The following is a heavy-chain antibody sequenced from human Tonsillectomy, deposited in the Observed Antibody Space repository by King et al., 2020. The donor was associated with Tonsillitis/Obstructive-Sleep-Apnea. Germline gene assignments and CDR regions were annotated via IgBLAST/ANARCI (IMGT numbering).Heavy chain of an antibody. V-gene: IGHV4-59*08. J-gene: IGHJ4*02. CDR2: IYYSGST. CDR1: GGSISSYY. Sequence: QLQESGPGLVKPSETLSFTCTVSGGSISSYYWSWIRQPPGKGLEWIGYIYYSGSTNYNPSLKSRVTISVDTSKNQFSLKLSSVTAADTAVYYCARHLDAADYWGQGTLVTVSS. CDR3: ARHLDAADY. D-gene: IGHD1-1*01.